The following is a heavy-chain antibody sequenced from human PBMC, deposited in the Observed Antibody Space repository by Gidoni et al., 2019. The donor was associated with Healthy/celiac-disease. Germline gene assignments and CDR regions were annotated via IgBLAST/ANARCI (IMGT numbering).Heavy chain of an antibody. CDR2: IYPGDSDT. D-gene: IGHD3-22*01. Sequence: EVQLVQSGAEVKKPGESLKISCKGSGYSFTSYWIGWVRQMPGKGLEWMGIIYPGDSDTRYSPSFQGQVTISADKSISTAYLQWSSLKASDTAMYYCARLQYYYDSSGYYNVGWYFDLWGRGTLVTVSS. V-gene: IGHV5-51*01. J-gene: IGHJ2*01. CDR3: ARLQYYYDSSGYYNVGWYFDL. CDR1: GYSFTSYW.